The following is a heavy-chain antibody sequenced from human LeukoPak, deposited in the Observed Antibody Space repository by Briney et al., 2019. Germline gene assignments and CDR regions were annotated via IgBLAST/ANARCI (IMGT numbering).Heavy chain of an antibody. CDR2: ISYDGSNK. D-gene: IGHD3-9*01. J-gene: IGHJ6*02. CDR1: GFTFSSYA. V-gene: IGHV3-30-3*01. CDR3: ARASDILTGYYYYYYYGMDV. Sequence: GGSLRLSCAASGFTFSSYAMHWVRQAPGKGLEWVAVISYDGSNKYYADSVKGRFTISRDNSKNTLYLQMNSLRAEDTAVYYCARASDILTGYYYYYYYGMDVWGQGTTVTVSS.